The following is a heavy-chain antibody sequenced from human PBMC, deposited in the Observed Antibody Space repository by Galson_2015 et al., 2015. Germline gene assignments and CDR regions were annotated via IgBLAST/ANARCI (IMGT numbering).Heavy chain of an antibody. D-gene: IGHD3-3*01. Sequence: SLRLSCAASGFIFSNHAMNWVRQAPGKGLEWVSTINTGGGGTYYADSVKGRFTISRDDSKNTLYLQMNSLRAEDTAVYYCAKIRVVWSSIFDYWGQGTPVTVSS. CDR3: AKIRVVWSSIFDY. CDR1: GFIFSNHA. CDR2: INTGGGGT. J-gene: IGHJ4*02. V-gene: IGHV3-23*01.